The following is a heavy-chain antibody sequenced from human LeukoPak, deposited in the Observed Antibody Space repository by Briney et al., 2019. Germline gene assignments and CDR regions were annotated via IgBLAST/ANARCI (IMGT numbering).Heavy chain of an antibody. Sequence: PSETLSLTCTVSGGSISSYYWSWIRQPPGKGLERIGFIYYSGSTNYNPSLKSRVTISVDSSKNQFSLKLSSVTAADTAVYYCARVGGSGWYLGSFDFWGQGTLVTVSS. D-gene: IGHD6-19*01. V-gene: IGHV4-59*01. CDR3: ARVGGSGWYLGSFDF. CDR2: IYYSGST. CDR1: GGSISSYY. J-gene: IGHJ4*02.